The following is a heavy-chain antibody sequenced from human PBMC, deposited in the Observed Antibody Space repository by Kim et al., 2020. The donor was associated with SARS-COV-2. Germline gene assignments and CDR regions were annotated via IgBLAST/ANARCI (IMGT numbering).Heavy chain of an antibody. CDR3: ARDRHDSSGYYQDWYF. J-gene: IGHJ2*01. Sequence: SETLSLTCTVSGGSISSSSYYWGWIRQPPGKGLEWIGSIYYSGSTYYNPSLKSRVTISVDTSKNQFSLKLSSVTAADTAVYYCARDRHDSSGYYQDWYF. D-gene: IGHD3-22*01. CDR1: GGSISSSSYY. CDR2: IYYSGST. V-gene: IGHV4-39*07.